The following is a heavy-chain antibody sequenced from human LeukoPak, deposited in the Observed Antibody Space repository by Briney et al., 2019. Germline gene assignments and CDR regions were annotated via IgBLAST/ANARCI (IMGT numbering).Heavy chain of an antibody. V-gene: IGHV3-48*03. J-gene: IGHJ4*02. CDR1: GFTFSTFE. D-gene: IGHD2-21*02. Sequence: GGSLRLSCAASGFTFSTFEMNWGRQAPGKGLEWLSYVSGGGETRYYADSVKGRFTISRDNGKNSLYLQMNSLRAEDTAVYYCARDASGGDLPFDYWGQGTLVTVSS. CDR3: ARDASGGDLPFDY. CDR2: VSGGGETR.